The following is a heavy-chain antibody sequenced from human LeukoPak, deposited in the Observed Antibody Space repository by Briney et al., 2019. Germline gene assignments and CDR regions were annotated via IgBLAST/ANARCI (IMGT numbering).Heavy chain of an antibody. CDR1: GFTFSTYA. CDR3: MRDYSGMGIDY. D-gene: IGHD3-10*01. J-gene: IGHJ4*02. V-gene: IGHV3-7*01. Sequence: PGGSLRLSCAASGFTFSTYAMSWVRQAPGKGLEWVANINQDGGDKYYVDSVKGRFTISRDNAKNSLYLQMNSLRAEDTAVYYCMRDYSGMGIDYWGQGTLVTVSS. CDR2: INQDGGDK.